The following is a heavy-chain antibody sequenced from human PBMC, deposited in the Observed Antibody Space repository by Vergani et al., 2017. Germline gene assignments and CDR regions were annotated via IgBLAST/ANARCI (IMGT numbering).Heavy chain of an antibody. CDR1: GFSFPGYA. V-gene: IGHV3-23*04. CDR3: TKGSRGYTGYFFDY. J-gene: IGHJ4*02. Sequence: VQLVESGGGLVKPGGSLRLSCEASGFSFPGYAMSWVRQAPGKGLEWVSSVSGSSATPYYADSVKGRFIIPRDNSKNTLHLQMNSLRADDTAVYYCTKGSRGYTGYFFDYWGQGTLATVSS. CDR2: VSGSSATP. D-gene: IGHD5-12*01.